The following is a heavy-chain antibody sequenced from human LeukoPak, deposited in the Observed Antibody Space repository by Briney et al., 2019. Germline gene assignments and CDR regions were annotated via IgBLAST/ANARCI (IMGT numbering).Heavy chain of an antibody. CDR1: GFTFGDYA. D-gene: IGHD6-19*01. J-gene: IGHJ4*02. V-gene: IGHV3-49*04. CDR3: TRALSGWTGYSDF. Sequence: GGSLRLSCRGSGFTFGDYAVTWVRQAPGRGLQWVGFIRSEEYGGTPDYATSVKGRFTISRENSESIAYLQMNSLRTEDTAVYYCTRALSGWTGYSDFWGQGTLVTVSS. CDR2: IRSEEYGGTP.